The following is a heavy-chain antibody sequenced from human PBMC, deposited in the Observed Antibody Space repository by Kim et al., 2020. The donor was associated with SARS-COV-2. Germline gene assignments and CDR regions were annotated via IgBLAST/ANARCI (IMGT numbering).Heavy chain of an antibody. J-gene: IGHJ4*02. Sequence: AASVKGRFTISRDNANNSLYLQMNSLRAEDTAVYYCARDFDSSGWYGDDYWGQGTLVTVSS. D-gene: IGHD6-19*01. V-gene: IGHV3-11*04. CDR3: ARDFDSSGWYGDDY.